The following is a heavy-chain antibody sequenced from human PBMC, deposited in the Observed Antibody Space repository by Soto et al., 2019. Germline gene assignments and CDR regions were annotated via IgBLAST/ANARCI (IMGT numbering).Heavy chain of an antibody. D-gene: IGHD3-22*01. J-gene: IGHJ5*01. V-gene: IGHV4-34*01. CDR3: STRAYDTNGYYRFDT. CDR1: GGSFSGHS. CDR2: INHSGRV. Sequence: QVQLQQWGAGLLKPSETLSLTCAVYGGSFSGHSWTWIRQSPGKGLEWIGDINHSGRVNYSPSLKSRVTISLDTSKNQFSLTLSAVTASDTAMYYCSTRAYDTNGYYRFDTWGQGTLVNVSS.